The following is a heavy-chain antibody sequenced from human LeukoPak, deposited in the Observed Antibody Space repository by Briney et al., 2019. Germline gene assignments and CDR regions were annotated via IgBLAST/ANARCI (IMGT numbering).Heavy chain of an antibody. D-gene: IGHD3-10*01. V-gene: IGHV1-2*04. CDR3: ARTGPMVRGGKNWFDP. J-gene: IGHJ5*02. Sequence: GASVKVSCKASGYTFTGYYMHWVRQAPGQGREWMGWINPNSGGTNYAQKFQGWVTMTRDTSISTAYMELSRLRSDDTAVYYCARTGPMVRGGKNWFDPWGQGTLVTVSS. CDR2: INPNSGGT. CDR1: GYTFTGYY.